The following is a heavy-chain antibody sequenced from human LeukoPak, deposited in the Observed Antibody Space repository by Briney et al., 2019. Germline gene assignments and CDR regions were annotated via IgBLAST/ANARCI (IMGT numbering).Heavy chain of an antibody. CDR3: VRRGDASSGWGDHDF. Sequence: GGSLRLSCAASGFTFNRNAISWVRQAPGKGLEWVSTIGGSGDKTFYVDSVKGRFTTYRDNSKNMVHLQMNSLTGEDTALYYCVRRGDASSGWGDHDFWGQGALVTVSS. D-gene: IGHD6-19*01. J-gene: IGHJ4*02. CDR1: GFTFNRNA. CDR2: IGGSGDKT. V-gene: IGHV3-23*01.